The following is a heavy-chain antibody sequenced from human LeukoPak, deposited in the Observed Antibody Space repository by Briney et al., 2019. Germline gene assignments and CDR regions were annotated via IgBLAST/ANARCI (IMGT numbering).Heavy chain of an antibody. CDR3: ARRGRGPVGATTHFDY. V-gene: IGHV1-2*02. CDR1: GYTFAGYY. J-gene: IGHJ4*02. Sequence: GASVKVSCKASGYTFAGYYMHWVRQAPGQGLEWMGWINPNSGGTNYAQKFQGRVTMTRDTSISTAYMELSRLRSDDTAVYYCARRGRGPVGATTHFDYWGQGTLVTVSS. D-gene: IGHD1-26*01. CDR2: INPNSGGT.